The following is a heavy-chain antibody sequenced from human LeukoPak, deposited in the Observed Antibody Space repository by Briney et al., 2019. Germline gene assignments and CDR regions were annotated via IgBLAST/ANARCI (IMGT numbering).Heavy chain of an antibody. V-gene: IGHV4-59*01. D-gene: IGHD4-17*01. CDR1: GGSISYYY. J-gene: IGHJ6*02. Sequence: PSETLSLTCTVSGGSISYYYWSWIRQSPGKGLEWIGYIYYSGTTNYNPSLKSRVTISVDTSKNQFSLQLRSVTAADTAVYYCAREDPLTTGPEGMDVWGQGTTVTVSS. CDR3: AREDPLTTGPEGMDV. CDR2: IYYSGTT.